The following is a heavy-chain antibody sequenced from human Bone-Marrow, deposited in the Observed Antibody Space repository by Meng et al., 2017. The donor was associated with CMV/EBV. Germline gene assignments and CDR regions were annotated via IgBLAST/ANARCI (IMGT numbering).Heavy chain of an antibody. CDR2: IYPGDSDT. J-gene: IGHJ4*02. Sequence: KVSCKGSGYSFTNYWIGWVRQTPGKGLEWMGIIYPGDSDTRYSPSFQGQVTISADKSINTAYLQWSSLQASDTAMYYCARNWGGDYWGQGTLVTVSS. D-gene: IGHD7-27*01. CDR3: ARNWGGDY. V-gene: IGHV5-51*01. CDR1: GYSFTNYW.